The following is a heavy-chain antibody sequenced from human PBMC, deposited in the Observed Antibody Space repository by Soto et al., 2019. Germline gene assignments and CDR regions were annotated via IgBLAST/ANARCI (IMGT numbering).Heavy chain of an antibody. J-gene: IGHJ5*02. D-gene: IGHD3-22*01. CDR2: FDPEDGET. V-gene: IGHV1-24*01. Sequence: QVQLVQSGAEVRKPGASVKVSCNISGYTLTELSMHWVRQAPGKGLEWMGGFDPEDGETIYAQKFQGRVTMTEDTSTDTAYMELSSRRSEDTAVYYCVTDSSGDNWFDPWGQGTLVTVSS. CDR3: VTDSSGDNWFDP. CDR1: GYTLTELS.